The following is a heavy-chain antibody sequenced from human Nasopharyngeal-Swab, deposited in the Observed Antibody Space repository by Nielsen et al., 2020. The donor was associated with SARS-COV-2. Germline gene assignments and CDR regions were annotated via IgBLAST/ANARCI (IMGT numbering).Heavy chain of an antibody. J-gene: IGHJ2*01. V-gene: IGHV1-46*01. CDR2: INPSGGST. Sequence: ASVKVSCKASGYTFTSYYMHWVRQAPGQGLEWMGIINPSGGSTIYAQKFQGRVTMTRDTSTSTVYMELSSLRSEDTAVYYCARDHGLLWIKPYWYFDLWGRGTLVTVSS. CDR1: GYTFTSYY. D-gene: IGHD3-10*01. CDR3: ARDHGLLWIKPYWYFDL.